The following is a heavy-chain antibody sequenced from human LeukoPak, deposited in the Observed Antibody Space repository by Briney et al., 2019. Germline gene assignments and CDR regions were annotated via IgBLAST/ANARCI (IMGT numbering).Heavy chain of an antibody. Sequence: SETLSLTCTISGGSISSYYWSWIRQPAGKGLEWIGRIYTSGSTNYNPSLKSRVTISVDTSRNQFSLRLSSVTAADTAVYYCARHSGSSPHYFDYWGQGTLVTVSS. J-gene: IGHJ4*02. V-gene: IGHV4-4*07. CDR3: ARHSGSSPHYFDY. D-gene: IGHD1-26*01. CDR1: GGSISSYY. CDR2: IYTSGST.